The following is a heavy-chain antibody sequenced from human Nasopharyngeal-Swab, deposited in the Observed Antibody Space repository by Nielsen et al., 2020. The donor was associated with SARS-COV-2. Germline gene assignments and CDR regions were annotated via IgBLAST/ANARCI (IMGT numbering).Heavy chain of an antibody. D-gene: IGHD4-23*01. V-gene: IGHV3-74*01. CDR3: ARDIGGFGGY. CDR1: GFSFSSFW. J-gene: IGHJ4*01. CDR2: IDTGGTRT. Sequence: GESLKISCAASGFSFSSFWMHWARQVPGEGLVWVSRIDTGGTRTDYAESVKGRFTISRDNAKNTLYLQMNNLRPEDTAVYYCARDIGGFGGYWGQGTLVTVSS.